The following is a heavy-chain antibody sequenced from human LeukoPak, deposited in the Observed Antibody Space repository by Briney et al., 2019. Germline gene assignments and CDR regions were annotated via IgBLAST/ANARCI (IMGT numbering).Heavy chain of an antibody. Sequence: GASVKVSCKASGYTFTSYGINWVRQAPGQGPEWMGWISAYNRNTNYAQKFQGRVTLTTDTSTSTAYMELRSLRSDDTALYYCARDQERSGNWFDPWGQGTLVTVSS. CDR2: ISAYNRNT. J-gene: IGHJ5*02. CDR1: GYTFTSYG. V-gene: IGHV1-18*04. D-gene: IGHD3-3*01. CDR3: ARDQERSGNWFDP.